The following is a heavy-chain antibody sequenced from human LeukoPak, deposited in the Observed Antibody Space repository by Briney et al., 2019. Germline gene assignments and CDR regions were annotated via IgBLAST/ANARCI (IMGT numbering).Heavy chain of an antibody. CDR1: GFTFSTYG. D-gene: IGHD3-10*01. CDR3: AKDHYYYGSGIYFMHYFDY. J-gene: IGHJ4*02. V-gene: IGHV3-30*18. CDR2: ISYDGSNK. Sequence: PGGSLRHSCAASGFTFSTYGMHWVRQAPGKGLEWVAVISYDGSNKYYADSVKGRFTISRENSKNTLHLQMNSLRAEDTAVYYCAKDHYYYGSGIYFMHYFDYWGQGTLVTVSS.